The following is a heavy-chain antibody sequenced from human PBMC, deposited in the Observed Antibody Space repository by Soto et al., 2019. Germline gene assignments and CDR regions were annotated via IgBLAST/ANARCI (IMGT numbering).Heavy chain of an antibody. CDR2: INPNSGGT. J-gene: IGHJ6*02. CDR3: ARSLLDEYSSSWRSAYYGMDV. D-gene: IGHD6-13*01. V-gene: IGHV1-2*02. CDR1: GFTFSAYY. Sequence: QVQLVQSGAEVKKPGASVKVSCKASGFTFSAYYIYWVRQAPGQGLEWIGWINPNSGGTNNAQKFQGRVTMTRDTSISTVYMELSALLSDDTAVYYCARSLLDEYSSSWRSAYYGMDVWGQGTTVTVSS.